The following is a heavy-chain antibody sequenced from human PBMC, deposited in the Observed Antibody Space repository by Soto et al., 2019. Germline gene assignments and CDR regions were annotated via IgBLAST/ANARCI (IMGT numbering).Heavy chain of an antibody. V-gene: IGHV3-11*01. CDR1: GFTFSDYY. Sequence: QVQLVESGGGLVKPGGSLSLSCAASGFTFSDYYMSWIRQAPGKGLEWVSYISSSGSTIYYADSVKGRFTISRDNAKNSLYLQMNSLRAEDTAVYYCARDGYYYYDSSGYSYGGYFDLWGRGTLVTVSS. J-gene: IGHJ2*01. D-gene: IGHD3-22*01. CDR2: ISSSGSTI. CDR3: ARDGYYYYDSSGYSYGGYFDL.